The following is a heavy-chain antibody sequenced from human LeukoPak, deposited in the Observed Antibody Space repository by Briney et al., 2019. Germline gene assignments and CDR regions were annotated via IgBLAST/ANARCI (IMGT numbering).Heavy chain of an antibody. V-gene: IGHV4-59*01. J-gene: IGHJ3*02. CDR3: ARDNWNVGAFDI. D-gene: IGHD1-20*01. CDR2: IYYSGST. Sequence: PSETLSLTCTVSGGSISSYYWSWIRQPPGKGLEWIGYIYYSGSTNYNPSLKSRVTISVDTSKNQFSLKLSSVTAADTAVYYCARDNWNVGAFDIWGQGTMVTVSS. CDR1: GGSISSYY.